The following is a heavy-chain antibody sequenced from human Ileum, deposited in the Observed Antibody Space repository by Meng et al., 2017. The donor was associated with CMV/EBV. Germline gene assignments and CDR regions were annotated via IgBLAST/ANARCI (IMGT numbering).Heavy chain of an antibody. CDR1: GYTFTGYY. CDR2: INPNTGGT. V-gene: IGHV1-2*02. D-gene: IGHD3-10*01. J-gene: IGHJ4*02. CDR3: ACLSGSYSLG. Sequence: QVQVVQSGAEVKKPGAPVKVSCKTSGYTFTGYYIHWVRQAPGQGLEWMGWINPNTGGTNYAQNFQGRVTMTRDTSISTTYMEVNSLRSDDTAVFYCACLSGSYSLGWGQGTLVTVSS.